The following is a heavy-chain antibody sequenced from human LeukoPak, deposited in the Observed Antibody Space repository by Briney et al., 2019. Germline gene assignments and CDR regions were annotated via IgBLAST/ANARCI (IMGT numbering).Heavy chain of an antibody. Sequence: SETLSLTCAVYGGSFSGYYWSWIRQPPGKGLEWIGEINHCGSNNYNPSLKSRVTISVDTSKNQFSLKLSSVTAADTAVYYCARGGGRVVLMVYATRPNWFDPWGQGTLVTVSS. CDR3: ARGGGRVVLMVYATRPNWFDP. D-gene: IGHD2-8*01. CDR1: GGSFSGYY. V-gene: IGHV4-34*01. J-gene: IGHJ5*02. CDR2: INHCGSN.